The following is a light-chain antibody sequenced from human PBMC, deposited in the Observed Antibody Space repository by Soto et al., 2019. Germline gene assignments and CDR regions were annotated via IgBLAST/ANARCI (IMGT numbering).Light chain of an antibody. Sequence: QSVLTQPASVSGSPGQSITISCTGTSSDVGGYNYVSWYQQHPGKAPKLMNYEVSNRPSGVSNRFSGSKSGNTASLTISGLQAEDEADYYCSSYTSGSTLVFGGGTKLTVL. CDR3: SSYTSGSTLV. V-gene: IGLV2-14*01. CDR2: EVS. J-gene: IGLJ3*02. CDR1: SSDVGGYNY.